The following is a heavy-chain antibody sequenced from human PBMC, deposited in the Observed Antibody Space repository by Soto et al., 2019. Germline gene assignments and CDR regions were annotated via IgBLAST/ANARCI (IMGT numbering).Heavy chain of an antibody. CDR1: GYTLTELS. CDR3: ATGQSKYRYSGWSNFDY. Sequence: ASVKVSCKVSGYTLTELSMHWVRQAPGKGLEWMGGFDPEDGETIYAQKFQGRVTMTEDTSTDTAYMELSSLRSEDTAVYYCATGQSKYRYSGWSNFDYWGQGTLVTVSS. J-gene: IGHJ4*02. CDR2: FDPEDGET. V-gene: IGHV1-24*01. D-gene: IGHD6-19*01.